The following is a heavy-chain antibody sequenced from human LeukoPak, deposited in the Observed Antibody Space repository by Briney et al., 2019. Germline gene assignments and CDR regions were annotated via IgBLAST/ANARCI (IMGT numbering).Heavy chain of an antibody. D-gene: IGHD6-13*01. CDR2: IYYSGST. V-gene: IGHV4-59*01. CDR3: ARSLYTSSWSL. J-gene: IGHJ4*02. Sequence: PSETLSLTCTVSGGSISTYYWSWIRQPPGKGLEWIGYIYYSGSTNYNPSLKSRVTTSVDTSKNQFSLKLSSVTAADTAVYYCARSLYTSSWSLWGQGTLVTVSS. CDR1: GGSISTYY.